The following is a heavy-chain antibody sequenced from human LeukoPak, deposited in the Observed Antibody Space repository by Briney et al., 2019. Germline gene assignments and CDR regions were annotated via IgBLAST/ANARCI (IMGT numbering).Heavy chain of an antibody. CDR3: ARDLEPYGAYYFDY. D-gene: IGHD1-14*01. CDR2: ISSSSSYI. V-gene: IGHV3-21*01. Sequence: KPGGSLRLSCAASGFTFSSYSMNWVRQAPGKGLEWVSSISSSSSYIYYADSVKGRFTISRDNAKNSLYLQMNSLRAEDTAVYYCARDLEPYGAYYFDYWGQGTLVTVSS. CDR1: GFTFSSYS. J-gene: IGHJ4*02.